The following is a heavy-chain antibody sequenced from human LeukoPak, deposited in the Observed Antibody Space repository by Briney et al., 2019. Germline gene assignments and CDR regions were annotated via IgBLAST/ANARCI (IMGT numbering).Heavy chain of an antibody. V-gene: IGHV1-18*01. Sequence: VASVKVSCKASGYTFTSYGISWVRQAPGQGLEWMGWISAYNGNTNYAQKLQGRVTMTTGTSTSTAYMELRSLRSDDTAVYYCARDRFAWELLPSYFDYWGQGTLVTVSS. D-gene: IGHD1-26*01. CDR1: GYTFTSYG. J-gene: IGHJ4*02. CDR2: ISAYNGNT. CDR3: ARDRFAWELLPSYFDY.